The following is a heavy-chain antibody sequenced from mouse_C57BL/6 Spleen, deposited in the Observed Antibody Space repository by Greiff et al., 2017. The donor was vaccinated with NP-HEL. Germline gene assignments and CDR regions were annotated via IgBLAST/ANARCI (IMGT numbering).Heavy chain of an antibody. CDR1: GYAFSSSW. CDR3: ARFEGYYDLEGAYFDY. CDR2: IYPGDGDT. J-gene: IGHJ2*01. V-gene: IGHV1-82*01. D-gene: IGHD2-4*01. Sequence: VQLQQSGPELVKPGASVKISCKASGYAFSSSWMNWVKQRPGKGLEWIGRIYPGDGDTNYNGKFKGKATLTADKSSSTAYMQLSSLTSEDSAVYFCARFEGYYDLEGAYFDYWGQGTTLTVSS.